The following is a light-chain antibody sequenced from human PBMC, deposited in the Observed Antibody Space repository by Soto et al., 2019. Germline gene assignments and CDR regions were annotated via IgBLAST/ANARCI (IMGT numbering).Light chain of an antibody. CDR2: DNN. Sequence: QSVLTQPPSVSAAPGQKVTISCSGSSSNIGSNYVSWYQQLPGTAPKLLIYDNNKRPSGIPDRFSASKSGTSATLGITGLQTGDEADYFCGTWDSSLSAGLFGGGTQLTVL. CDR3: GTWDSSLSAGL. J-gene: IGLJ2*01. V-gene: IGLV1-51*01. CDR1: SSNIGSNY.